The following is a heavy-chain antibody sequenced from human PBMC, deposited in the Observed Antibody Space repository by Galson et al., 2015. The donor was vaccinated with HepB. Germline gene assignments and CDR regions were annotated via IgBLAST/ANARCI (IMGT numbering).Heavy chain of an antibody. Sequence: SLRLSCAASGFTFSSYGMHWVRQAPGKGLEWVAFIRYDGSNKYYADSVKGRFTISRDNSKNTLYLQMNSLRAEDTAVYYCAKEAHGVVPAAMRAMIAVAGPDYWGQGTLVSVSS. D-gene: IGHD2-2*01. CDR3: AKEAHGVVPAAMRAMIAVAGPDY. J-gene: IGHJ4*02. CDR1: GFTFSSYG. CDR2: IRYDGSNK. V-gene: IGHV3-30*02.